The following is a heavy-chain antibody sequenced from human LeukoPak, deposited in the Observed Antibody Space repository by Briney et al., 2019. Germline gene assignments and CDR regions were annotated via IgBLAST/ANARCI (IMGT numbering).Heavy chain of an antibody. V-gene: IGHV1-8*01. CDR1: GYTLITYD. CDR2: MNPNSGNT. CDR3: ARGVRFGDFDF. J-gene: IGHJ4*02. Sequence: ASVKVSCKASGYTLITYDINWVRQATGQGLEWMGKMNPNSGNTAYAQKFQARVTMTSNTSITTAYMEVSSLTSEDTAVYYCARGVRFGDFDFWGQGTLVTVSS. D-gene: IGHD3-10*01.